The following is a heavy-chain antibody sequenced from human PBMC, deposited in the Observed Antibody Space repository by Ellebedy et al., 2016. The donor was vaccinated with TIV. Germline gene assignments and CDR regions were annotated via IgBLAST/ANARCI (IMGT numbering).Heavy chain of an antibody. D-gene: IGHD2-21*01. J-gene: IGHJ4*02. CDR3: ARDLCGGFDY. CDR1: GFTFSSYS. CDR2: ISSSSGTI. V-gene: IGHV3-48*04. Sequence: GESLKISCAASGFTFSSYSMGWVRQAPGEGLEWVSYISSSSGTIYYVDSVKGRFTISRDNARNSLYLQMNSLRAEDTAMYYCARDLCGGFDYWGQGTLVTVSS.